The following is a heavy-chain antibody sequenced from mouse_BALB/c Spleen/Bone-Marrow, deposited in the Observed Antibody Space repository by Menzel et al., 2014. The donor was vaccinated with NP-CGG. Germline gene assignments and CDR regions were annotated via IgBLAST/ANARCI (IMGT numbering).Heavy chain of an antibody. CDR2: INPSTGYT. CDR1: GYNFISYW. D-gene: IGHD2-4*01. J-gene: IGHJ4*01. Sequence: VQLQQSGAELAKPGASVKMSCKASGYNFISYWMHWVKQRPGQGLEWIGYINPSTGYTEYNQKFKDKATLTADKSSSKAYMQLSSLTSVDSAVYYCARNYDYDGGYYAMDYWGQGTSVTVSS. V-gene: IGHV1-7*01. CDR3: ARNYDYDGGYYAMDY.